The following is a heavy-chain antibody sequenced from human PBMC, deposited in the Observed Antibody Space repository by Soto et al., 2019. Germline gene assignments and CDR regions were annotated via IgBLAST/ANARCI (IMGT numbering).Heavy chain of an antibody. CDR1: GYTFTMYY. V-gene: IGHV1-46*01. CDR3: ARDCRPYYDILTGYPSPRYGMDV. Sequence: ASVKVSCKASGYTFTMYYMHCVLQAPVQWRDGMGIINPSGGSTSYAQKFQGRVTMTRDTSTSTVYMELSSLRSEDTAVYYCARDCRPYYDILTGYPSPRYGMDVWGQGTTVTVSS. J-gene: IGHJ6*02. D-gene: IGHD3-9*01. CDR2: INPSGGST.